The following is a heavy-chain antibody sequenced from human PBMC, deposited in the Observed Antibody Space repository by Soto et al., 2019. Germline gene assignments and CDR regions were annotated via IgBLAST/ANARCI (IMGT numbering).Heavy chain of an antibody. V-gene: IGHV1-58*01. J-gene: IGHJ6*01. D-gene: IGHD4-17*01. CDR3: AARTTVTTLGPIYYYCYGMDV. CDR2: IVVGSGNT. CDR1: GFTFTSSA. Sequence: QMQLVQSGPEVKKPGTSVKVSCKASGFTFTSSAVQWVRQARGQRLELIGWIVVGSGNTNYAQKFQERVTITKDMSTSTAYMELSSLRSEDTAVYYCAARTTVTTLGPIYYYCYGMDVWGQGTTVTVSS.